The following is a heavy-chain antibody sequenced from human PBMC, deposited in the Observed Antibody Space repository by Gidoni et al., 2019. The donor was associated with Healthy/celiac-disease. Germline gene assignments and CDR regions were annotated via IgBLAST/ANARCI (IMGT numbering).Heavy chain of an antibody. CDR3: AKAVSGYYDSSGSPNHY. CDR1: GFTFSSYA. V-gene: IGHV3-23*01. CDR2: ISGSGGST. D-gene: IGHD3-22*01. J-gene: IGHJ4*02. Sequence: EVQLLESGGGLVQPGGSLRLSCAASGFTFSSYAMSWVRQAPGKGLEWVSAISGSGGSTYYADPVKGRSTISRDNSKNTLYLQMNSLRAEDTAVYYCAKAVSGYYDSSGSPNHYWGQGTLVTVSS.